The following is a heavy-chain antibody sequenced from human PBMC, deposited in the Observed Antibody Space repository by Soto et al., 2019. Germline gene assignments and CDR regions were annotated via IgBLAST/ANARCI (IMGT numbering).Heavy chain of an antibody. D-gene: IGHD5-18*01. CDR1: GGSIASSLYY. CDR3: ARASPVVTDV. J-gene: IGHJ6*01. Sequence: SETLSLTCTVSGGSIASSLYYWGWVRQSPGKGLEWIESIYYSGSTHYNPSLKSRVTVSVDTSKNQFSLKLTSVTAADTAVYYCARASPVVTDVCGQGTTVTVYS. CDR2: IYYSGST. V-gene: IGHV4-39*02.